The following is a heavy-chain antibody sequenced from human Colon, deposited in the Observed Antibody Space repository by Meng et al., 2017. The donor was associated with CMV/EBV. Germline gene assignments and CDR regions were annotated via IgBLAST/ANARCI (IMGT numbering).Heavy chain of an antibody. CDR1: GDTFTNYY. J-gene: IGHJ6*02. CDR2: INASGGST. CDR3: ARRAVGNSRRPYYAADV. D-gene: IGHD1-26*01. Sequence: ASVKVSCKASGDTFTNYYIHWVRQAPGQGLEWLGVINASGGSTMFAQKLQGRVTLTRDTSTSTVHMEVTSLRSEDTATYYCARRAVGNSRRPYYAADVWGQGTTVTVSS. V-gene: IGHV1-46*04.